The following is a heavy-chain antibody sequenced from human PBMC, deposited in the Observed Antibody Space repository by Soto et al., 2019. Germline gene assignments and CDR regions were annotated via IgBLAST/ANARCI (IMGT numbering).Heavy chain of an antibody. J-gene: IGHJ4*02. CDR2: IGGSGGYK. Sequence: EVQLLESGGGLVQPGGSLRLSCAASGFFFSSYAMSWVRQAPGKGLEWVSGIGGSGGYKSYADSVKGRFTISRDNSKNTLDLEMERLGAEDTAVYYWAKDAAMVSSTFNYFDYWGQGTLVAVSS. D-gene: IGHD6-13*01. V-gene: IGHV3-23*01. CDR1: GFFFSSYA. CDR3: AKDAAMVSSTFNYFDY.